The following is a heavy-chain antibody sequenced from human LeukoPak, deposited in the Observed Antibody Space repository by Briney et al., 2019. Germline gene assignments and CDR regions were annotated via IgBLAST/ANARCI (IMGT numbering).Heavy chain of an antibody. CDR1: GFTFSSYS. J-gene: IGHJ4*02. V-gene: IGHV3-21*01. Sequence: GGSLRLSCAASGFTFSSYSMKWVRQAPGKGLEWVSSISSSSSYIYYADSVKGRFTISRDNAKNSLYLQMNSLRAEDTAVYYCARDCSGGSCYFKYWGQGTLVTVSS. CDR3: ARDCSGGSCYFKY. CDR2: ISSSSSYI. D-gene: IGHD2-15*01.